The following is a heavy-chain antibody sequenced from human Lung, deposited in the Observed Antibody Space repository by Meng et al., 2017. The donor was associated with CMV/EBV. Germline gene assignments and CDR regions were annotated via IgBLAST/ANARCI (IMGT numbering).Heavy chain of an antibody. CDR2: INHRGST. Sequence: GSLRLSCAVYGGSFSGYDWSWIRQSPGKGLEWIGEINHRGSTNYNPSLKSRLTISVDTSKNQFSLKLNSVTAADTAVYYCARGSTSVTMIVVVITAASLAYDSWGQGKLVNGSS. J-gene: IGHJ4*02. V-gene: IGHV4-34*01. D-gene: IGHD3-22*01. CDR1: GGSFSGYD. CDR3: ARGSTSVTMIVVVITAASLAYDS.